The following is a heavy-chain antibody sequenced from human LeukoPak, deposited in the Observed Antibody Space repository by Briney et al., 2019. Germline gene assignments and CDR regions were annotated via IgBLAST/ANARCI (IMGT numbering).Heavy chain of an antibody. Sequence: GGSLRLSCAASGFTFSIYNMNWVRQVPGKALEWVSSITSSSTYTYYADSVKGRYTISRDNAKNSLYLQMNSLRAEDTAVYYCARDPYSGDYGPYYYYYMDVWGKGTTVTISS. CDR2: ITSSSTYT. V-gene: IGHV3-21*01. J-gene: IGHJ6*03. D-gene: IGHD1-26*01. CDR3: ARDPYSGDYGPYYYYYMDV. CDR1: GFTFSIYN.